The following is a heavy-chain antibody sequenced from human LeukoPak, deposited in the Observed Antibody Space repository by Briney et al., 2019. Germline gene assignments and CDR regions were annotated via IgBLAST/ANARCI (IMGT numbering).Heavy chain of an antibody. CDR2: ISAYNGNT. V-gene: IGHV1-18*01. CDR1: GYTFTSYG. J-gene: IGHJ4*02. D-gene: IGHD6-19*01. CDR3: ATTIAVAGTGDNYFDY. Sequence: ASVKVSCKASGYTFTSYGISWVRQAPGQGLEWMGWISAYNGNTNYAQKFQGRVTMTRDTSISTAYMELSRLRSDDTAVYYCATTIAVAGTGDNYFDYWGQGTLVTVSS.